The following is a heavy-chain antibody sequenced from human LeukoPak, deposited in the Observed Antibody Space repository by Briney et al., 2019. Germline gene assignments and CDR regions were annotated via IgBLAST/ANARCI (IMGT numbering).Heavy chain of an antibody. CDR1: GYTLNSYG. CDR3: ARGHRLVGATSIDYFDY. CDR2: ITAYKGNT. V-gene: IGHV1-18*01. J-gene: IGHJ4*02. D-gene: IGHD1-26*01. Sequence: ASVKISCKASGYTLNSYGISCVRQAPGRGLELMGWITAYKGNTNYAQKIQGRVTMSTDTSTSTAYMGLRSLRSDDTAVYYCARGHRLVGATSIDYFDYWGQGTPVTVSS.